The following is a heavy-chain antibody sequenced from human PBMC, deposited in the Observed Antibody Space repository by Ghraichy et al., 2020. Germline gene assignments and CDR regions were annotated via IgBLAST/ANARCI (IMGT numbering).Heavy chain of an antibody. V-gene: IGHV6-1*01. CDR3: ARDRLAYYDILTGYPRSDGTDV. Sequence: SQTLSLTCAISGDSVSSNSAAWNWIRQSPSRGLEWLGRTYYRSKWYNDYAVSVKSRITINPDTSKNQFSLQLNSVTPEDTAVYYCARDRLAYYDILTGYPRSDGTDVWGQGTTVTVSS. CDR2: TYYRSKWYN. J-gene: IGHJ6*02. CDR1: GDSVSSNSAA. D-gene: IGHD3-9*01.